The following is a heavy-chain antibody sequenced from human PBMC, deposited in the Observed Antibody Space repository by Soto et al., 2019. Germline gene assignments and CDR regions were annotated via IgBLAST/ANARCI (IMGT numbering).Heavy chain of an antibody. CDR1: GASLSYNY. CDR3: GRVRSEFDY. Sequence: SETLSVTCAVHGASLSYNYCNWLRHPPGKGLECIWEINSSENTNYNPSPRSRVSISINTSKNQLSLNLRSVSAAETAVSYCGRVRSEFDYWGQGTLFTVSS. CDR2: INSSENT. D-gene: IGHD3-3*01. J-gene: IGHJ4*02. V-gene: IGHV4-34*01.